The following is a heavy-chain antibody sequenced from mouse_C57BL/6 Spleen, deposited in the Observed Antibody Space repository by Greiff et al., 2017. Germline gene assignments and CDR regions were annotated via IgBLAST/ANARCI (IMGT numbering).Heavy chain of an antibody. V-gene: IGHV14-1*01. D-gene: IGHD2-4*01. CDR1: GFNIKDYY. J-gene: IGHJ2*01. CDR3: TKIYYDYDGY. CDR2: IDPEDGDP. Sequence: EVQLQQSGAELVRPGASVKLSCTASGFNIKDYYMHWVKQRPEQGLEWIGRIDPEDGDPEYAPKFQGKATMTADTSSNTAYLQLSSLTSEDTAVXYCTKIYYDYDGYWGQGTTLTVSS.